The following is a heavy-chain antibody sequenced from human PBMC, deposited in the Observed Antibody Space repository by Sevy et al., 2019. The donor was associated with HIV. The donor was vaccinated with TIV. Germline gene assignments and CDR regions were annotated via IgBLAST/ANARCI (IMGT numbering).Heavy chain of an antibody. CDR3: ARESEQLVRPEYYFDY. CDR2: INPNSGGT. V-gene: IGHV1-2*02. J-gene: IGHJ4*02. Sequence: ASVNVSCKASGYTFTGYYMHWVRQAPGQGLEWMGWINPNSGGTNCAQKFQGRVTMTRDTSISTAYMELSRLRSDDTAVYYRARESEQLVRPEYYFDYWGQGTLVTVSS. D-gene: IGHD6-6*01. CDR1: GYTFTGYY.